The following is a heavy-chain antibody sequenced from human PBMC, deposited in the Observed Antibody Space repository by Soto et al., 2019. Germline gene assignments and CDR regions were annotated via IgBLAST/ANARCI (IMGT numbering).Heavy chain of an antibody. V-gene: IGHV3-7*04. CDR3: ARFYYDSSGYLPSPYYYYYGMDV. CDR1: GFTFSSHW. CDR2: IKQDGSEK. Sequence: GGSLRLSCAASGFTFSSHWMSWVRQAPGKGLEWVANIKQDGSEKYYVDSVKGRFTISRDNAKNSLYLQMNSLRAEDTAVYYCARFYYDSSGYLPSPYYYYYGMDVWGQGTTVTVSS. D-gene: IGHD3-22*01. J-gene: IGHJ6*02.